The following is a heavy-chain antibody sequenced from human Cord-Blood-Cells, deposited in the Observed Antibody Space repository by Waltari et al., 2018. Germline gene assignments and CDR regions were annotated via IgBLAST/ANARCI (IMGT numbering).Heavy chain of an antibody. CDR2: IIGGSGNT. CDR3: AAEHYEGSGSYYNY. CDR1: GFTFTSSA. V-gene: IGHV1-58*02. D-gene: IGHD3-10*01. J-gene: IGHJ4*02. Sequence: QMQLVQSGPEVKKPGTSVKVSCKASGFTFTSSAMQWVRQARGKRLEGIGWIIGGSGNTKYAQRFQERVTMTRDMSTSPAYMELSSLRSEDTAVYYCAAEHYEGSGSYYNYWGQETLVTVSS.